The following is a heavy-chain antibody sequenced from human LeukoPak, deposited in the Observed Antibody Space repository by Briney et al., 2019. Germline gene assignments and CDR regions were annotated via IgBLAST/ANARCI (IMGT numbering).Heavy chain of an antibody. J-gene: IGHJ1*01. Sequence: GESLKISCNGSGYSFTSYWIGWVRQMPGEGVEWMGTIYPGDSDTRYSPSFQGQVTISADKSISTAYLQWSSLKASDTAMYYCARPFRSGAATPYWFQHWGQGTLVTVSS. D-gene: IGHD2-21*01. CDR2: IYPGDSDT. CDR1: GYSFTSYW. CDR3: ARPFRSGAATPYWFQH. V-gene: IGHV5-51*01.